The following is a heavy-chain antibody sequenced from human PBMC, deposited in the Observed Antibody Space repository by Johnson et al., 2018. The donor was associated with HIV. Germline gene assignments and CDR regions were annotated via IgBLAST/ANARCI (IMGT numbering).Heavy chain of an antibody. CDR2: IRSDGSLK. Sequence: QVQLVESGGGVVQPGRSLRLSCAASGFTFSSYGMHWVRQAPGKGLEWVAFIRSDGSLKYLADSVKGRFTISRDTSKNTLYLQMNSLRAEDTAVYYCARGMVVAATKAFDIWGQGTMVTVSS. V-gene: IGHV3-30*02. J-gene: IGHJ3*02. D-gene: IGHD2-15*01. CDR1: GFTFSSYG. CDR3: ARGMVVAATKAFDI.